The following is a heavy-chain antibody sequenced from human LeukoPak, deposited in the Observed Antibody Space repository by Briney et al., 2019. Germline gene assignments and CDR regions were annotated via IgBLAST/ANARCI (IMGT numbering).Heavy chain of an antibody. D-gene: IGHD3-3*01. J-gene: IGHJ5*02. CDR2: INPSGGST. CDR3: ARLRFLEWPKAPYNWFDP. Sequence: ASVKVSCKASGYTFTSYYMHWVRQAPGQGLEWMGIINPSGGSTSYAQKFQGRGTMTRDTSTSTVYMELSSLRSEDTAVYYCARLRFLEWPKAPYNWFDPWGQGTLVTVSS. CDR1: GYTFTSYY. V-gene: IGHV1-46*01.